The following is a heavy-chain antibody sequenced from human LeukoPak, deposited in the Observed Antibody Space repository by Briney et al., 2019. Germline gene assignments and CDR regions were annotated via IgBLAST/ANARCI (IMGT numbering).Heavy chain of an antibody. CDR2: ISSAGTTK. J-gene: IGHJ4*02. CDR1: GFTFSSYE. Sequence: GGSLRLSCAASGFTFSSYEMNWVRQAPGKGLEWISYISSAGTTKIYADSVKGRFTISRDNAKNSLYLQMNSLRDEDTAVYYCARDQDYGFDYWGQGTLVIVSS. V-gene: IGHV3-48*02. D-gene: IGHD4-17*01. CDR3: ARDQDYGFDY.